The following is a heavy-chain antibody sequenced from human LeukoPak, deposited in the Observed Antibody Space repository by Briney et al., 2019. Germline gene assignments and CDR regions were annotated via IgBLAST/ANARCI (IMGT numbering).Heavy chain of an antibody. V-gene: IGHV4-30-4*01. D-gene: IGHD3-3*01. CDR2: IYYSGSN. J-gene: IGHJ6*03. Sequence: SETLSLTCTVSGGSISSGDYYWSWIRQPPGKGLEWIGYIYYSGSNYYNPSLKSRVTISVDTSKNQFSLKLSSVTAADTAVYYCAREVKDGALRFLEWSTLSLYYYYMDVWGKGTTVTVSS. CDR3: AREVKDGALRFLEWSTLSLYYYYMDV. CDR1: GGSISSGDYY.